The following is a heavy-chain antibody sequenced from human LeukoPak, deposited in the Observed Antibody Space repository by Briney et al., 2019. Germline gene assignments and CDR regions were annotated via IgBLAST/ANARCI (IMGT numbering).Heavy chain of an antibody. CDR1: GGSISTNTYY. CDR2: IHHRGTT. J-gene: IGHJ4*02. V-gene: IGHV4-39*07. D-gene: IGHD3-10*01. Sequence: SETLSLTCIVSGGSISTNTYYWGWIRLPPGKGLEWIGEIHHRGTTYYNPSLRSRVTISVDTSKNQFSLRLTSVTATDTAVYYCARVTYNGYQHFASWGQGNLVTVS. CDR3: ARVTYNGYQHFAS.